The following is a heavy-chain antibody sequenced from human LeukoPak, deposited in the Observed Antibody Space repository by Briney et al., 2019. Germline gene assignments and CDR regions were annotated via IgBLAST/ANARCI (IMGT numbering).Heavy chain of an antibody. CDR2: NYYSGST. CDR1: GGSISSYF. J-gene: IGHJ3*02. V-gene: IGHV4-59*08. D-gene: IGHD3-22*01. CDR3: ARLWDSSGYSGAFDI. Sequence: SETLSLTCTVSGGSISSYFWSWIRQPPGKGLEWIGYNYYSGSTTYNPSLKSRVTISVDTSKNQFSLKLSSVTAADTAVYYCARLWDSSGYSGAFDIWGQGTMVTVSS.